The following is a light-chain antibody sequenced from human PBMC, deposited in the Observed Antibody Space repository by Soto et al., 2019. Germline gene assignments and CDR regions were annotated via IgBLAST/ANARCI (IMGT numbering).Light chain of an antibody. Sequence: VLTQSPGTLSLSPGEGATLSCRASQSVSSDLAWYQQKPGQAPGLLIYGASIRATGIPARFSGRGSGTDFTLTISSLQSEDFAVYYCQQYINWTFGQGTKVDIK. J-gene: IGKJ1*01. CDR3: QQYINWT. CDR1: QSVSSD. CDR2: GAS. V-gene: IGKV3-15*01.